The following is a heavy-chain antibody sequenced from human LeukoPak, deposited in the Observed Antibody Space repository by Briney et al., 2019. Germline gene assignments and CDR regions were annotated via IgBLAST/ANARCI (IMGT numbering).Heavy chain of an antibody. V-gene: IGHV3-21*01. CDR3: ARDNGGYDYYYYYGMDV. CDR2: ITSSSSYI. J-gene: IGHJ6*02. CDR1: GFTFSTYS. Sequence: GGSLRLSCAASGFTFSTYSMNWVRQAPGEGLEWVSSITSSSSYIYYADSVKGRFSISRDNAKNSLYLQMNSLRAEDTAVYYCARDNGGYDYYYYYGMDVWGQGTTVTVSS. D-gene: IGHD5-12*01.